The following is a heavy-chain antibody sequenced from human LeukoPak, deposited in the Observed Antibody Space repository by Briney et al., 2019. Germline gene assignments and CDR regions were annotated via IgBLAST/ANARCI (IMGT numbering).Heavy chain of an antibody. J-gene: IGHJ6*02. CDR2: MNPNSGNT. D-gene: IGHD3-22*01. Sequence: ASVKVSCKASGYTFTSYDINWVRQATGQGLEWMGWMNPNSGNTGYAQKFQGRVTMTRNTSISTAYMELSSLRSEDTAVYYCARDYYDSSGPTRGMDVWGQGTTVTVSS. CDR1: GYTFTSYD. V-gene: IGHV1-8*01. CDR3: ARDYYDSSGPTRGMDV.